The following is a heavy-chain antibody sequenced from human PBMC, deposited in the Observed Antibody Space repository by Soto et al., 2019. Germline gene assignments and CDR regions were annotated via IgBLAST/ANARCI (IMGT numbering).Heavy chain of an antibody. CDR3: AEEPGYSYSRYYYGMDV. CDR2: IIPIFGTA. J-gene: IGHJ6*02. Sequence: GASVKVSCKASGGTFSSYAISWVRQAPGQGLEWMGGIIPIFGTANYAQKFQGRVTITADESTSTAYMELSSLRSEDTAVYYCAEEPGYSYSRYYYGMDVWGQGTTVTVSS. CDR1: GGTFSSYA. V-gene: IGHV1-69*13. D-gene: IGHD5-18*01.